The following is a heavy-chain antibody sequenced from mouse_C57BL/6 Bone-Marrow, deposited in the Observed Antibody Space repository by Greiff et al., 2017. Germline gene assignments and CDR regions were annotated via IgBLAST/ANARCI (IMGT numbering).Heavy chain of an antibody. CDR2: IYPGDGDT. D-gene: IGHD5-5*01. CDR1: GYAFSSSW. Sequence: VKLQESGPELVKPGASVKISCKASGYAFSSSWMNWVKQRPGKGLEWIGRIYPGDGDTNYNGKFKGKATLTADKSSSTAYMQLSSLTSEDSAVYFCARGGDYLWFAYWGQGTLVTVSA. J-gene: IGHJ3*01. CDR3: ARGGDYLWFAY. V-gene: IGHV1-82*01.